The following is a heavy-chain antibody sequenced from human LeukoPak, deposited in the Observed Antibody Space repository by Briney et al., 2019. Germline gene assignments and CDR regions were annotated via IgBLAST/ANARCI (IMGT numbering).Heavy chain of an antibody. Sequence: PGGSLRLSCAASGFTFSSYAMSWVRQAPGKGLEWVSAISGSGGSTYYADSVKGRFTISRDNSKNTPYLQMNSLRAEDTAVYYCAKVGVGVTGSDYWGQGTLVTVSS. CDR3: AKVGVGVTGSDY. D-gene: IGHD3-9*01. V-gene: IGHV3-23*01. CDR2: ISGSGGST. CDR1: GFTFSSYA. J-gene: IGHJ4*02.